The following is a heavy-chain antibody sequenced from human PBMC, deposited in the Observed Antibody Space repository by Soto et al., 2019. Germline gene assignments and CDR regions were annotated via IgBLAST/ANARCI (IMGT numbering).Heavy chain of an antibody. CDR2: ISGYDGKT. J-gene: IGHJ4*02. V-gene: IGHV1-18*01. CDR3: ARDVSGWYYYDRTGYFQFDS. D-gene: IGHD3-22*01. CDR1: GYTFTSHG. Sequence: QVQLVQSGAEVKKPGASVKVSCKASGYTFTSHGISWVRQAPGQGLEWLGWISGYDGKTKYAERLEGRVTMTTDTSTSTAYMEVRGLRSDDTAVYYCARDVSGWYYYDRTGYFQFDSWGQGTLVTVSS.